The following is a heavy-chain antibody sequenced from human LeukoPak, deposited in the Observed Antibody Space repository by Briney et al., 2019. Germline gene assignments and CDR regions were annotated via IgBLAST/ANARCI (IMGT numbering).Heavy chain of an antibody. J-gene: IGHJ4*02. D-gene: IGHD3-22*01. CDR2: ISTSGSGT. CDR3: ARRGFYDTSGYLFDY. V-gene: IGHV3-48*03. CDR1: GFIFSRYE. Sequence: GGSLRLSCVASGFIFSRYEMNWVRQAPRKGLEWVSYISTSGSGTYYADSVKGRFTISRDNAKNSLYLQMNSLRAEDTAVYYCARRGFYDTSGYLFDYWGQGTLVTVSS.